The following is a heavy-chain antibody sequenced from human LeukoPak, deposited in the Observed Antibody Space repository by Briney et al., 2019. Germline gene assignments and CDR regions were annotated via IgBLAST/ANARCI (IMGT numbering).Heavy chain of an antibody. J-gene: IGHJ5*02. D-gene: IGHD6-19*01. Sequence: ASVKVSCKASGYTFTSYGISWVRQAPGQGLEWMGWISAYNGNTNYAQKLQGRVTMTTDTSTSTAYMELRSLRSDDTAVYYCARTLRYSSGWEGFDPWGQGTLVTVSS. V-gene: IGHV1-18*01. CDR1: GYTFTSYG. CDR2: ISAYNGNT. CDR3: ARTLRYSSGWEGFDP.